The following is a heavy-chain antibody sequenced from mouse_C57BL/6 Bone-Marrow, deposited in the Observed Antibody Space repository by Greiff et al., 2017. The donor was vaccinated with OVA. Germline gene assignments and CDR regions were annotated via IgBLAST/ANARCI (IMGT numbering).Heavy chain of an antibody. CDR1: GYTFTSYW. Sequence: VQLQQPGAELVMPGASVKLSCKASGYTFTSYWMHWVKQRPGQGLEWIGEIDPSNSYTNYNQKFKGKSTLTVDKSSSTAYMQLSSLTSEDSAVYYCATALDGNSYGGSPHWYFDVWGTGTTVTVAS. V-gene: IGHV1-69*01. CDR3: ATALDGNSYGGSPHWYFDV. J-gene: IGHJ1*03. D-gene: IGHD1-1*01. CDR2: IDPSNSYT.